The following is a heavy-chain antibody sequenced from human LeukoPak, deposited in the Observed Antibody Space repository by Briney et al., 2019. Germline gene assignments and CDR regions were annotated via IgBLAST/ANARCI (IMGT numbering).Heavy chain of an antibody. CDR1: GYTFTGYY. D-gene: IGHD3-16*01. CDR2: INPYSGAT. V-gene: IGHV1-2*02. J-gene: IGHJ6*03. CDR3: ARNSPYYSYMDV. Sequence: GASVKVSCKASGYTFTGYYMHWVRQAPGQGLEWMGWINPYSGATNSAQKFQGRVTMTRDTPITTAYMQLSRLTSDDTAVYYCARNSPYYSYMDVWGKGTTVTVSS.